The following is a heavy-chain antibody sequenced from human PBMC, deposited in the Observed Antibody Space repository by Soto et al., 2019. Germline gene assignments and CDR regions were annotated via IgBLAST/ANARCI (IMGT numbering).Heavy chain of an antibody. CDR2: IKSKTDGGTT. Sequence: PGGSLRLSCAASGFTFSNAWMSWVRQAPGKGLEWVGRIKSKTDGGTTDYAAPVKGRFTISRDDSKNTLYLQMNSLKTEDTAVYYCTTVEAVAVYYYYYMDVWGKGTTVTVSS. CDR1: GFTFSNAW. V-gene: IGHV3-15*01. J-gene: IGHJ6*03. D-gene: IGHD6-19*01. CDR3: TTVEAVAVYYYYYMDV.